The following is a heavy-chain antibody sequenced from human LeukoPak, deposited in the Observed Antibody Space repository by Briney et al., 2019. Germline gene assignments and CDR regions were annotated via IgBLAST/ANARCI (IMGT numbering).Heavy chain of an antibody. CDR2: LYYRGTT. Sequence: SETLSLTCTVSGVSISSSNYFWGWFRQSPGKGLQWIGNLYYRGTTYYNPSLTSRVTISGDTSKNQFSLTLTSVTAADTAVYYCARVTSTQTTVTTGPGRVGYKNTRWYFDLWGRGTLVTVSS. CDR1: GVSISSSNYF. CDR3: ARVTSTQTTVTTGPGRVGYKNTRWYFDL. V-gene: IGHV4-39*01. J-gene: IGHJ2*01. D-gene: IGHD4-17*01.